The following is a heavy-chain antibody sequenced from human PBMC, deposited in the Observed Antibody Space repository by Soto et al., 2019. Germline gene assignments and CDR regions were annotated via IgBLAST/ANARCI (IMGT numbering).Heavy chain of an antibody. Sequence: QVQLVQSGAEVKKPGASVKVSCKASGYTFTSYGISWVRQAPGQGLEWMGWISAYNGNTNYAQKLQGRVTMTTDTATSTAYMELRSLGSDDTAVYYCARAAITIFGVVHGGHNDYWGQGTLVTVSS. CDR1: GYTFTSYG. CDR3: ARAAITIFGVVHGGHNDY. D-gene: IGHD3-3*01. CDR2: ISAYNGNT. J-gene: IGHJ4*02. V-gene: IGHV1-18*01.